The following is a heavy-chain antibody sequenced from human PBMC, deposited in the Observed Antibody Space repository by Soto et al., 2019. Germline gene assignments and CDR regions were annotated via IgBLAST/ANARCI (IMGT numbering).Heavy chain of an antibody. V-gene: IGHV4-34*01. CDR3: ASGVVADAFDI. D-gene: IGHD3-22*01. Sequence: SETLSLTCAVYGGSFSGYYWSWIRQPPGKGLEWIGEINHSGSTNYNPSLKSRVTISLDTSKNQFSLKLTSVTAADTAVYYCASGVVADAFDIWGQGTMVTVSS. J-gene: IGHJ3*02. CDR1: GGSFSGYY. CDR2: INHSGST.